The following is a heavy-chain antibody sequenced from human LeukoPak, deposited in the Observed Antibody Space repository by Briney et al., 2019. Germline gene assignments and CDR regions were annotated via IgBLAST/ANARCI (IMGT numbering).Heavy chain of an antibody. J-gene: IGHJ5*02. Sequence: SETLSLTCTVSGGSISSYYWSWIRQPPGKGLEWIGYIYYSGTTNYNPSLKSRVTISVDTSKNQFSLKLSSVSAADTAVYYCVRGPYGSGISNWFDPWGQGTQVIVSS. CDR2: IYYSGTT. V-gene: IGHV4-59*01. D-gene: IGHD3-10*01. CDR1: GGSISSYY. CDR3: VRGPYGSGISNWFDP.